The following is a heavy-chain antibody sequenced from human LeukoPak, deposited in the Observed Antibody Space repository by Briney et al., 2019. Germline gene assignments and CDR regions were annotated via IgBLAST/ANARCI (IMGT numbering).Heavy chain of an antibody. V-gene: IGHV3-23*01. Sequence: GGSLRLSCTASGFSFSDYAMSWVRQAPARGPGWVSSIRGGGELFYADSVKGRFTPSRDDSRNTVYLQMNDLRIEDTAKYYCAKANWVSNADAVWWGQGTQVTVSP. D-gene: IGHD1-1*01. J-gene: IGHJ4*02. CDR1: GFSFSDYA. CDR3: AKANWVSNADAVW. CDR2: IRGGGEL.